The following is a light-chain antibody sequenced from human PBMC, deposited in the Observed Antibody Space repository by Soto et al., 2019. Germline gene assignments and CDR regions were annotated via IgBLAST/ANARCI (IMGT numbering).Light chain of an antibody. CDR2: GAS. CDR1: QSVSSNY. CDR3: QQYGSSPTWT. J-gene: IGKJ1*01. V-gene: IGKV3-20*01. Sequence: DSVLTQSPGTLSLSPGERATLSCRASQSVSSNYLAWYQQKPGQAPRLLIYGASTRATGIPDRFSGSGSGTDFTLTISRLEPEDSAVYYCQQYGSSPTWTFDQGTKVEIK.